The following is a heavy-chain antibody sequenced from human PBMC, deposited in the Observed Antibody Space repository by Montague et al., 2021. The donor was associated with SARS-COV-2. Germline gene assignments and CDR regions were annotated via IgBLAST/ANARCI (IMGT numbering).Heavy chain of an antibody. CDR2: ISSSGGGSTK. J-gene: IGHJ6*02. V-gene: IGHV3-48*03. CDR1: GFIFSSYE. CDR3: ARDRDWDDWCGMDV. D-gene: IGHD2-21*01. Sequence: RLSCAASGFIFSSYEMNWGRQAPGKGLEWISYISSSGGGSTKHXXDSVKGRFTISRDNAKNSLYLQMNSLRVEDTAIYYCARDRDWDDWCGMDVWGQGTTVTVSS.